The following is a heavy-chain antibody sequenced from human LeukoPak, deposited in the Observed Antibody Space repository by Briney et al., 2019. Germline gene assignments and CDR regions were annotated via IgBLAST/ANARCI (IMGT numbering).Heavy chain of an antibody. Sequence: GGSLRLSCAASGFTFDDYTMHWVRQAPGKGLEWVAVISYDGSNKYYADSVKGRFTISRDNSKNTLYLQMNSLRAEDTAVYYCAKDTMIVVETLPDYWGQGTLVTVSS. CDR3: AKDTMIVVETLPDY. D-gene: IGHD3-22*01. CDR1: GFTFDDYT. CDR2: ISYDGSNK. V-gene: IGHV3-30*18. J-gene: IGHJ4*02.